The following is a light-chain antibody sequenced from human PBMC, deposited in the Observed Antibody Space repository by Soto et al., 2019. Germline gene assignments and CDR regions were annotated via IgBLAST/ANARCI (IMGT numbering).Light chain of an antibody. CDR1: SSDVGGYNY. J-gene: IGLJ2*01. Sequence: QSVLTQPASVSGSPGQSITISCTGTSSDVGGYNYVSWYQQHPGKAPKPLIYEVSHRPSGVSNRFSASKSCNTASLTVSGLQAEYWADYYCGSYTSSTTLVVFGGGTKVTVL. CDR2: EVS. CDR3: GSYTSSTTLVV. V-gene: IGLV2-14*01.